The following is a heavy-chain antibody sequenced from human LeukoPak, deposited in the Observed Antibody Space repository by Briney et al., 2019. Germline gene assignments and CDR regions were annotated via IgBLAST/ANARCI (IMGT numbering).Heavy chain of an antibody. CDR2: IYYSGST. Sequence: PSETLSLTCTVSGGSISSHYWSWIRQPPRKVLEWIGYIYYSGSTKYNPSLTSRVTISVDTSKNQFSLKLSSVTAVDTAVYYCARVHGSGWYGVRYYFDYWGQGTLVTVSS. D-gene: IGHD6-19*01. V-gene: IGHV4-59*11. CDR3: ARVHGSGWYGVRYYFDY. CDR1: GGSISSHY. J-gene: IGHJ4*02.